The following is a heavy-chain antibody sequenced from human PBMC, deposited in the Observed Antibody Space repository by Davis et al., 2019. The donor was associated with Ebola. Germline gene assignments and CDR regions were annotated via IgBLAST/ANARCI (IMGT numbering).Heavy chain of an antibody. CDR3: ARQGTTSWDS. CDR2: IFPDDSDA. CDR1: GYGLTHYW. D-gene: IGHD2-2*01. Sequence: GESLKTSCHGSGYGLTHYWIGWVRQMPGKGLEWMGFIFPDDSDATYSPSFQGQVTFSVDKSIRTAYLHWNSLKASDTATYYCARQGTTSWDSWGQGTLVTVSS. J-gene: IGHJ4*02. V-gene: IGHV5-51*01.